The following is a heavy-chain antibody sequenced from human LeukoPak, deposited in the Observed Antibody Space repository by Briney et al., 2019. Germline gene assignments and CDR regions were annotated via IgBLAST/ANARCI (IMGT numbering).Heavy chain of an antibody. V-gene: IGHV3-23*01. D-gene: IGHD3-22*01. CDR2: ISGSGGST. CDR1: GFTFSSYA. Sequence: PGGSLRLSCAASGFTFSSYAMSWVRQAPGKGLEWVSAISGSGGSTYYADSVKGRFTISRDNSKNTLYLQMNSLRAEDTAVYYCAEDGYYYDSSGFDYWGQGTLVTASS. J-gene: IGHJ4*02. CDR3: AEDGYYYDSSGFDY.